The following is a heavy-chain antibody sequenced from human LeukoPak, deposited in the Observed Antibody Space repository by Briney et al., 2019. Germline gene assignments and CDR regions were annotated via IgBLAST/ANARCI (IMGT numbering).Heavy chain of an antibody. J-gene: IGHJ6*03. CDR1: GFTFSSYS. CDR2: ISSSSSYI. CDR3: ARPEGYCSSTSCQYYYYYYMDV. D-gene: IGHD2-2*01. Sequence: VGSLRLSCAASGFTFSSYSMNWVRQAPGKGLEWVSSISSSSSYIYYADSVKGRFTISRDNAKNSLYLQMNSLRAEDTAVYYCARPEGYCSSTSCQYYYYYYMDVWGKGTTVTVSS. V-gene: IGHV3-21*01.